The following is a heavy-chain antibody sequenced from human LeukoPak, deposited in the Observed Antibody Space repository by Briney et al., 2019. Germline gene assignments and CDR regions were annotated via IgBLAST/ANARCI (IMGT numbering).Heavy chain of an antibody. V-gene: IGHV3-30*04. D-gene: IGHD2-15*01. CDR1: GFTFSSYA. CDR3: ATDRGGANYFDY. CDR2: TSFDGSNK. Sequence: GGSLRLSCAASGFTFSSYAMHWVRQAPGKGLEWVALTSFDGSNKYYPDSVKGRFTISRDNSKNTLYLQMNSLRAEDTAVYYCATDRGGANYFDYWGQGTLVTVSS. J-gene: IGHJ4*02.